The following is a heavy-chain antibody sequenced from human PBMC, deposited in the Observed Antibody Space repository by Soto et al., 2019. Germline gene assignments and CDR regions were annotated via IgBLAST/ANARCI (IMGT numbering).Heavy chain of an antibody. Sequence: PGESLKISCKGSGYSFTSYWIGWVRQMPVKGLEWMGIIYPGDSDTRYSPSFQGQVTISADKSISTAYLQWSSLKASDTAMYYCARLVGDTAMVISYYGMDVWGQGTTVTVSS. V-gene: IGHV5-51*01. CDR3: ARLVGDTAMVISYYGMDV. D-gene: IGHD5-18*01. J-gene: IGHJ6*02. CDR1: GYSFTSYW. CDR2: IYPGDSDT.